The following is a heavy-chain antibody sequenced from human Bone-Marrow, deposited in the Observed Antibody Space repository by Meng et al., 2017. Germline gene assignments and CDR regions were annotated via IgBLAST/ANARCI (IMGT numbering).Heavy chain of an antibody. CDR1: GYTFTGYY. D-gene: IGHD2-2*01. CDR2: INPNSGGT. J-gene: IGHJ5*02. V-gene: IGHV1-2*02. CDR3: AINTCSSTSCYVMGGWFDP. Sequence: ASVKVSCKASGYTFTGYYMHWVRQAPGQGLEWMGWINPNSGGTNYAQKFQGRVTMTRDTSISTAYMELSRLRSDDTAVYNCAINTCSSTSCYVMGGWFDPWGQGTLVTVSS.